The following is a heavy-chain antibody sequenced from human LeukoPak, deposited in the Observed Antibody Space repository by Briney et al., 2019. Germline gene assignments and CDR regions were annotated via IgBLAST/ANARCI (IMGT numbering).Heavy chain of an antibody. J-gene: IGHJ6*03. CDR3: AKDGGPAAIWYYYYYMDV. CDR2: ISGDGGST. V-gene: IGHV3-43*02. D-gene: IGHD2-2*01. Sequence: GGSLRLSCAASGFTFDDYAMHWVRQAPGKGLEWISLISGDGGSTYYADSVKGRFTISRDNSKNSLYLQMNSLRTEDTALYYCAKDGGPAAIWYYYYYMDVWGKGTTVTVSS. CDR1: GFTFDDYA.